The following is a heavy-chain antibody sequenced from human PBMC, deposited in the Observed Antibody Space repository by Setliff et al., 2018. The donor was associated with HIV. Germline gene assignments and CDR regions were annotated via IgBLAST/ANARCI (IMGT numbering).Heavy chain of an antibody. Sequence: GASVKVSCKASGYTFTSYDINWVRQATGQGLEWMGWMNPNSGNTGYAQKFQGRVTITRDTSASTAYMELSSLRSEDTAVYYCAREGKFRYYYYMDVWGKGTTVTVSS. D-gene: IGHD3-10*01. CDR2: MNPNSGNT. J-gene: IGHJ6*03. V-gene: IGHV1-8*01. CDR3: AREGKFRYYYYMDV. CDR1: GYTFTSYD.